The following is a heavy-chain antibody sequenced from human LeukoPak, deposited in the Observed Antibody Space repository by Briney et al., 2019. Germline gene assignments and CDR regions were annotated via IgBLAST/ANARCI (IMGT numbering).Heavy chain of an antibody. J-gene: IGHJ4*02. CDR1: GGSISSGGYY. CDR2: IFYSGST. D-gene: IGHD5-12*01. V-gene: IGHV4-31*03. CDR3: ARGREWLPSDY. Sequence: SQTLSLTCTVSGGSISSGGYYWSWIRQHPGKGLEWIGFIFYSGSTYYNPSLKSRVTISVDTSKNQFSLKLSSVTAADTAVYYCARGREWLPSDYWGKGTLVTVSS.